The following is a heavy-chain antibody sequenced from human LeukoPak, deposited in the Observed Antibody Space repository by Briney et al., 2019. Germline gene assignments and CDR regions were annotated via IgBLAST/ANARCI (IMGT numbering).Heavy chain of an antibody. CDR2: ISSSSSTI. J-gene: IGHJ4*02. Sequence: GGSLRLSCVTSEFTFINYSFNWVRQAPGKGLEWVSYISSSSSTIYYADSVKGRFTISRDNAKNSLYLQMNSLRDEDTAVYYCARDYYDSSGYYYGSHWGQGTLVTVSS. V-gene: IGHV3-48*02. D-gene: IGHD3-22*01. CDR1: EFTFINYS. CDR3: ARDYYDSSGYYYGSH.